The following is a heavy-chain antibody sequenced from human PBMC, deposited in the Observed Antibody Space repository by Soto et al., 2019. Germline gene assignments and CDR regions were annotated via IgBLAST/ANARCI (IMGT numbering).Heavy chain of an antibody. CDR3: AREYTAWPLAYRLYF. CDR2: ISSRSDI. V-gene: IGHV3-21*01. D-gene: IGHD2-8*01. J-gene: IGHJ6*02. CDR1: GFTFSTYS. Sequence: GGSLRLSCVGSGFTFSTYSMNWVRQAPGKGLGWVSSISSRSDIYYADSVKGRFTISRDNAKNSVSLQMNSLRAEDTAVYYCAREYTAWPLAYRLYFSGQGTTGTGS.